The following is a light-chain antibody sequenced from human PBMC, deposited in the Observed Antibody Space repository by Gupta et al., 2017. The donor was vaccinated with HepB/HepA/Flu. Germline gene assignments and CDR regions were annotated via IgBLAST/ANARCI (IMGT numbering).Light chain of an antibody. Sequence: DIVLTQSPATLSLSPGERATLSCRASQSVSISLAWYQQKPGQAPRLLIYYASTRATGIPARFSGSGSGTDFTLTISSLEPEDFAVYYCQQRSKWPATFGGGTKLEIK. J-gene: IGKJ4*01. CDR2: YAS. V-gene: IGKV3-11*01. CDR1: QSVSIS. CDR3: QQRSKWPAT.